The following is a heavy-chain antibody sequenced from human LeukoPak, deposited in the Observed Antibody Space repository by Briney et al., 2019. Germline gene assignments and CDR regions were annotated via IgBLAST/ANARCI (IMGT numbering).Heavy chain of an antibody. D-gene: IGHD6-13*01. CDR3: AKETGHSSTFNWFDP. CDR2: ISSSSSTI. Sequence: AGGSLRLSCAASGFTFSSYSMNWVRQAPGKGLEWVSYISSSSSTIYYADSVKGRFTISRDNAKNSLYLQMNSLRAEDTAVYYCAKETGHSSTFNWFDPWGQGTLVTVSS. V-gene: IGHV3-48*01. J-gene: IGHJ5*02. CDR1: GFTFSSYS.